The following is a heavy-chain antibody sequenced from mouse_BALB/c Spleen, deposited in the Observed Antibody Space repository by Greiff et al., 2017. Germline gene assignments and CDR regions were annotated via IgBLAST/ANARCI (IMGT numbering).Heavy chain of an antibody. Sequence: EVQLVESGGGLVKPGGSLKLSCAASGFTFSDYYMYWVRQTPEKRLEWVATISDGGSYTYYPDSVKGRFTISRDNAKNNLYLQMSSLKSEDTAMYYCARDEGNYVDYWGQGTTRTVSS. CDR1: GFTFSDYY. CDR2: ISDGGSYT. J-gene: IGHJ2*01. CDR3: ARDEGNYVDY. V-gene: IGHV5-4*02.